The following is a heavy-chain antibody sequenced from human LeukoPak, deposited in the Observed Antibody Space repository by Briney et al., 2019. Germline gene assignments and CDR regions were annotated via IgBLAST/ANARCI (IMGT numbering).Heavy chain of an antibody. CDR3: ARYLEVIVYDY. Sequence: GGSLRLSCAATGLTVSSNFMSWVRQAPGKGLEWVSVIYGGGSTYYADSVKGRFTISRDTPKNTLYLQMNSLRVEDTAVYYCARYLEVIVYDYWGQGTLVTVSS. V-gene: IGHV3-53*01. D-gene: IGHD2-21*01. CDR2: IYGGGST. CDR1: GLTVSSNF. J-gene: IGHJ4*02.